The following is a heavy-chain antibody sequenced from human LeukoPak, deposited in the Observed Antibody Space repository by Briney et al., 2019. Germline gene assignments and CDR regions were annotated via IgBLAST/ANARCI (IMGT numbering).Heavy chain of an antibody. Sequence: GGSLRLSCAASGFTFSSYGMHWVRQAPGKGLEWVAVISYDGSNKYYADSVKGRFTISRDNSKNTLYLQMNSLRAEDTAVYYCAKDLAVAGTNYYYGMDVWGRGTTVTVSS. CDR1: GFTFSSYG. D-gene: IGHD6-19*01. CDR2: ISYDGSNK. J-gene: IGHJ6*02. V-gene: IGHV3-30*18. CDR3: AKDLAVAGTNYYYGMDV.